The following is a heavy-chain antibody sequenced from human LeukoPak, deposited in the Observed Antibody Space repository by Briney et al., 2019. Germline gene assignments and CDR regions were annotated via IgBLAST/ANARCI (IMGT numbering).Heavy chain of an antibody. Sequence: PGGSLRLSCAASGFIFSDYAMSWVRQAPGRGLEWVSSISGGGASTYYADSVKGRFTISRDNSKNTLYLQMGSLRAEDMAVYYCARDRESDSSGYYYGLCDYWGQGTLVTVSS. V-gene: IGHV3-23*01. J-gene: IGHJ4*02. CDR1: GFIFSDYA. CDR2: ISGGGAST. CDR3: ARDRESDSSGYYYGLCDY. D-gene: IGHD3-22*01.